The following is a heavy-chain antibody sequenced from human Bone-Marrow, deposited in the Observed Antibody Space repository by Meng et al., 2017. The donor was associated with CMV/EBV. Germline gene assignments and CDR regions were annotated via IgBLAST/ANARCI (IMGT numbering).Heavy chain of an antibody. J-gene: IGHJ4*02. D-gene: IGHD3-16*01. CDR1: GGSISSYY. V-gene: IGHV4-59*01. CDR2: IYYSGST. Sequence: GSLRLSCTVSGGSISSYYWSWIRQPPGKGLEWIGYIYYSGSTNYNPSLKSRVTISVDPSKNQFSLKLSSVTAADTAVYYCARQGDLIDYWGQGTLVTVSS. CDR3: ARQGDLIDY.